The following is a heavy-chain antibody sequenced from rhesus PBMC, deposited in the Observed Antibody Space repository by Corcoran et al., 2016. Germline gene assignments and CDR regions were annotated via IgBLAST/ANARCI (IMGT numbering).Heavy chain of an antibody. D-gene: IGHD6-31*01. CDR1: GGSISSNY. V-gene: IGHV4-160*01. Sequence: QVQLQESGPGLVKPSETLSLTCAVSGGSISSNYWSWIRPAPGTGLEWIGRIYGWGGSTDYNPSLKSRVTISTDTSKNQFSLKLSSVTAADTAVYYCARDSPIRTIAAAGQIDYWGQGVLVTVSS. CDR3: ARDSPIRTIAAAGQIDY. CDR2: IYGWGGST. J-gene: IGHJ4*01.